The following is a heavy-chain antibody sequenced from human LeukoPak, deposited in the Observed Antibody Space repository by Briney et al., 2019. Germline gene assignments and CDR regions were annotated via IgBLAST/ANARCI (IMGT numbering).Heavy chain of an antibody. CDR3: ARDGSVAGFNWFDP. CDR1: GFTVSSNY. J-gene: IGHJ5*02. Sequence: GGSLRLSCAASGFTVSSNYMSWVRQAPGKGLEWVSVIYSGSSTYYADSVKGRFTISRDNSKNTLYLQTNSLRAEDTAVYYCARDGSVAGFNWFDPWGQGTLVTVSS. V-gene: IGHV3-66*01. CDR2: IYSGSST. D-gene: IGHD6-19*01.